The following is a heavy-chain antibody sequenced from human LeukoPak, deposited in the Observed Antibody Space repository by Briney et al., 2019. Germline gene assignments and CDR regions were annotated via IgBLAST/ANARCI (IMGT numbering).Heavy chain of an antibody. Sequence: GGSLRLSCAASGFTFSSYGMHWVRQAPGKGLEWVAFIRYDGSNKYYADSVKGRFTISRDNSKNTLYLQMNSLRAEDTAVYYCAKDIPTYYDFWSGYYAHPGWDYWGQGTLVTVSS. D-gene: IGHD3-3*01. V-gene: IGHV3-30*02. J-gene: IGHJ4*02. CDR2: IRYDGSNK. CDR1: GFTFSSYG. CDR3: AKDIPTYYDFWSGYYAHPGWDY.